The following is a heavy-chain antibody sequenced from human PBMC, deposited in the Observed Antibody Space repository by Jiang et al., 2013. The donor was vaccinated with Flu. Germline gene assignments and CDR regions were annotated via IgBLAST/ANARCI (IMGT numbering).Heavy chain of an antibody. CDR2: FNPEDGKI. D-gene: IGHD3-16*01. V-gene: IGHV1-24*01. J-gene: IGHJ4*02. CDR1: GLSLTELS. CDR3: TTVPFGGXDY. Sequence: SGAEVKQPGASVKVSCKVSGLSLTELSMHWVRQAPGQGLEWMGGFNPEDGKIMYAQKFQGRVSMTEDTSTDTAYMELSSLRSGDTAVYYCTTVPFGGXDYWGQGTLVTVS.